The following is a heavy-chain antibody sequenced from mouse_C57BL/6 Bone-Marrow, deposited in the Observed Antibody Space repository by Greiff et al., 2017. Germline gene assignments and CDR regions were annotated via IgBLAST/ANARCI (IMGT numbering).Heavy chain of an antibody. CDR1: GFTFSSYA. D-gene: IGHD2-1*01. Sequence: DVQLQESGGGLVKPGGSLKLSCAASGFTFSSYAMSWVRQTPEKRLEWVATISDGGSYTYYPDNVKGRFTISRDNAKTNLYLQMSHLKSEDTAMYYCASSTFYYYAMDYWGQGTSVTVSS. CDR3: ASSTFYYYAMDY. J-gene: IGHJ4*01. CDR2: ISDGGSYT. V-gene: IGHV5-4*01.